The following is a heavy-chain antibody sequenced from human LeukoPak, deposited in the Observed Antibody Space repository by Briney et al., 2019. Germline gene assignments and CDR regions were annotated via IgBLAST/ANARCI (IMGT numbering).Heavy chain of an antibody. CDR3: ARDPSNYYGSGSYCDY. Sequence: GGSLRLSCAASGFTVSTNYMSWIRQAPGKGLEWVSYISSSSSYTNYADSVKGRFTISRDNAKNSLYLQMNSLRAEDTAVYYCARDPSNYYGSGSYCDYWGQGTLVTVSS. CDR2: ISSSSSYT. J-gene: IGHJ4*02. CDR1: GFTVSTNY. V-gene: IGHV3-11*05. D-gene: IGHD3-10*01.